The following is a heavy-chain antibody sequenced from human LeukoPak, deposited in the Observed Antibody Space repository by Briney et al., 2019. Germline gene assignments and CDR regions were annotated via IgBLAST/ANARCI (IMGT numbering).Heavy chain of an antibody. V-gene: IGHV3-74*03. J-gene: IGHJ4*02. CDR3: SRVVDGYDSGCFSWFGY. CDR2: VNSDGSRT. CDR1: GFTFTSSW. D-gene: IGHD3-22*01. Sequence: PGGPLRLSSAASGFTFTSSWMHWVRQGPGKGLKWVSRVNSDGSRTTYADSVKGRFTISRDNAKNTLYLQMNSLRAEDTAVYYCSRVVDGYDSGCFSWFGYWGPGALVTVSS.